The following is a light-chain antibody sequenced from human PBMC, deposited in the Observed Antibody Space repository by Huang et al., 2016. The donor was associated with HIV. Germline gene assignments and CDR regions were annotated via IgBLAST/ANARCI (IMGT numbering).Light chain of an antibody. CDR1: QSVSSL. CDR3: QQRAHWIT. Sequence: EIVLTQSPATLSLSPGERATLSCRASQSVSSLLAWYQQKPGQTPRLLVYGASTRAAGIPARFGGSGSGSDFTLTISSLEPEDFAVYYCQQRAHWITFGGGTKVEIK. V-gene: IGKV3-11*01. CDR2: GAS. J-gene: IGKJ4*01.